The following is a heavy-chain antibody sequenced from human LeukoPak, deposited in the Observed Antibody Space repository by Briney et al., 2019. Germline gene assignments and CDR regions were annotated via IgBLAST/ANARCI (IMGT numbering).Heavy chain of an antibody. CDR2: ISSSSSYI. J-gene: IGHJ6*03. CDR1: GFTFSSYE. D-gene: IGHD6-6*01. Sequence: GGSLRLSCAASGFTFSSYEMNWVRQAPGKGLEWVSYISSSSSYIYYADSVKGRFTISRDNAKNSLYLQMNSLRAEDTAVYYCARVGSGSSSYGYYYMDVWGKGTTVTVSS. V-gene: IGHV3-21*05. CDR3: ARVGSGSSSYGYYYMDV.